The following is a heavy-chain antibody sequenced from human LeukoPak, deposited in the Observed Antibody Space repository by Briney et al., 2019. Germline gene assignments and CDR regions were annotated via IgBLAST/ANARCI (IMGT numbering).Heavy chain of an antibody. Sequence: SETLSLTCAVSGGSISSGGYSWSWLRQPPGKGLEGIGEINHSGSTNYTQSLKSRVTISVDTSKNQFSLQLSSVTAADTAVYYCAREGDTAMVQFDYWGQGTLVTVSS. V-gene: IGHV4-34*01. CDR1: GGSISSGGYS. J-gene: IGHJ4*02. D-gene: IGHD5-18*01. CDR3: AREGDTAMVQFDY. CDR2: INHSGST.